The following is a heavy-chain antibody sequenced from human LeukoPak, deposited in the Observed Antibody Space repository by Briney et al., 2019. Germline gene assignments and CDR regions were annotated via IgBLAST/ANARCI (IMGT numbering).Heavy chain of an antibody. J-gene: IGHJ5*02. V-gene: IGHV4-39*01. D-gene: IGHD3-10*01. Sequence: PSETLSLTCTVPGGSISDRSYYWAWIRQPPGKGLEWIGSIDYSGSTYYNPSLKSRVTISVDTSKNQMSLKLSSVTAADSAVYYCASEIRTYYYGSGSHPETNWFDTWGQGTLVTVSS. CDR1: GGSISDRSYY. CDR2: IDYSGST. CDR3: ASEIRTYYYGSGSHPETNWFDT.